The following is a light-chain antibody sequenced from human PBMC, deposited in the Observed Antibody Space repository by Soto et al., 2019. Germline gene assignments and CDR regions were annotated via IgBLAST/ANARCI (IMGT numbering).Light chain of an antibody. V-gene: IGKV1-27*01. CDR1: QDISDS. J-gene: IGKJ3*01. Sequence: DIQMTQSPSSLSASVGDRVTITCRASQDISDSLAWYQQKPGKAPKYLIYAASTLESVVPSRFSGSGSGKDFTLTISGLQPEDVATYYCQKYNSAPFTFGPGTKVPLK. CDR2: AAS. CDR3: QKYNSAPFT.